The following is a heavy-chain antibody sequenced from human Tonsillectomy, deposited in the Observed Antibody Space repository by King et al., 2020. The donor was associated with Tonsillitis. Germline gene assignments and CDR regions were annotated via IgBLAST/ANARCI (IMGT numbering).Heavy chain of an antibody. D-gene: IGHD2-15*01. Sequence: VQLVESGGGLVQPGGCLRLSCAASGFTFSSYSMNWVSQAPGKGLEWVAYMSRSSSTIYYAASMKGRFHIARDSATNSLFLQMNRLRAEDTVVYYCARERIYYSYMDVWGKGTPVTVSS. CDR3: ARERIYYSYMDV. CDR2: MSRSSSTI. V-gene: IGHV3-48*01. CDR1: GFTFSSYS. J-gene: IGHJ6*03.